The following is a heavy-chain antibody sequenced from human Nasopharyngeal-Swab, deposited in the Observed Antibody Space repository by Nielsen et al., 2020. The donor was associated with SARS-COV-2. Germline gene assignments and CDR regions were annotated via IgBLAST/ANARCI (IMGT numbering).Heavy chain of an antibody. V-gene: IGHV3-66*01. CDR2: IYHGGST. CDR1: GFTVSSNY. CDR3: ARDTYDRSGYYSGY. Sequence: GESLKISCAASGFTVSSNYMSWVRQAPGKGLQWVSVIYHGGSTYYADSVKGRFTISRDNSKNTLYLQMNSLRAEDTAVYYCARDTYDRSGYYSGYWGQGTLVTVSS. D-gene: IGHD3-22*01. J-gene: IGHJ4*02.